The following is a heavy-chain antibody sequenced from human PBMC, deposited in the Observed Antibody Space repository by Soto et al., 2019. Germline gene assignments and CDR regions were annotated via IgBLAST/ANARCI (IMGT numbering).Heavy chain of an antibody. CDR2: IGSKAYGGTT. D-gene: IGHD6-13*01. CDR3: TSAPGYSSSWYFDY. V-gene: IGHV3-49*03. CDR1: GFTFGDYA. Sequence: GGSLRLSCTASGFTFGDYAMRWFRQAPGKGLGWVGFIGSKAYGGTTEYAASVKGRFTISSDDSKSIAYLQMNSLKTENTAVYYCTSAPGYSSSWYFDYWGQGPLVTVSS. J-gene: IGHJ4*02.